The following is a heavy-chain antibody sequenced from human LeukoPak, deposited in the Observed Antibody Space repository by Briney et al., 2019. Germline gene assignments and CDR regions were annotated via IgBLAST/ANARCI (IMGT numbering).Heavy chain of an antibody. J-gene: IGHJ3*02. CDR3: ARDTTPYYYDSSGYFGRYDAFDI. D-gene: IGHD3-22*01. CDR2: ISSSSSYI. CDR1: GFTFSSYS. Sequence: GRSLRLSCAASGFTFSSYSMNWVRQAPGKGLEWVSSISSSSSYIYYADSVKGRFTISRDNAKNSLYLQMNSLRAEDTAVYYCARDTTPYYYDSSGYFGRYDAFDIWGQGTMVTVSS. V-gene: IGHV3-21*01.